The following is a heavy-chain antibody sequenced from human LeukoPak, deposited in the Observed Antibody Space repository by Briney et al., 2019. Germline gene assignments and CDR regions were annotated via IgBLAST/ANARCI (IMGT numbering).Heavy chain of an antibody. CDR1: GFTFIDYD. Sequence: GGSLRLSCAASGFTFIDYDMHWVRQVIGKGLEWVSAIGIRGDTHYSGSVKGRFTISRENAESSLYLQMNSLRAEDTAVYYCARARSRYSSSWSRITDYWGQGTLVTVSS. V-gene: IGHV3-13*01. D-gene: IGHD6-13*01. CDR2: IGIRGDT. J-gene: IGHJ4*02. CDR3: ARARSRYSSSWSRITDY.